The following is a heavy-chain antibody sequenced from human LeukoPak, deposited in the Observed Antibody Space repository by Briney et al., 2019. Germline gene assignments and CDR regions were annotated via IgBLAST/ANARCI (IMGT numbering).Heavy chain of an antibody. J-gene: IGHJ4*02. D-gene: IGHD1-26*01. V-gene: IGHV3-7*05. CDR3: ANALGAHYFDS. CDR1: GFTFSTHW. CDR2: IKQDGSEK. Sequence: PGGSLRLSCAASGFTFSTHWMIWLRQAPGKGLEWVANIKQDGSEKYYVDSVKGRFIISRDNAKNSLYLQMSSLRAEDTAVYYCANALGAHYFDSWGQGTLVTVSS.